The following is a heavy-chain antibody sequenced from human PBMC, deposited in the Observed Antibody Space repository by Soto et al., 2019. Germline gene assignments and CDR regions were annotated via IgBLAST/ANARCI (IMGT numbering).Heavy chain of an antibody. CDR2: IIPIFGTA. D-gene: IGHD4-17*01. V-gene: IGHV1-69*12. J-gene: IGHJ6*02. CDR1: GGTFSSYA. CDR3: ARGYGDYVPLYYYYGMDV. Sequence: QVQLVQSGAEVKKPGSSVKVSCKASGGTFSSYAISWVRQAPGQGLEWMGGIIPIFGTANYAQKFQGRVTITADESTSTAYMELSSLRSEDPAVYYCARGYGDYVPLYYYYGMDVWGQGTTVTVSS.